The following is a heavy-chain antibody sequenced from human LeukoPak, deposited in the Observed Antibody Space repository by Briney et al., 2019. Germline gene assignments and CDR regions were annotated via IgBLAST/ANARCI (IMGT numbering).Heavy chain of an antibody. CDR3: ARAGPMYYYDSSGYYREWFDP. V-gene: IGHV3-33*08. CDR1: GFTFSSYS. CDR2: IWYDGSNK. D-gene: IGHD3-22*01. Sequence: GGSLRLFCAASGFTFSSYSMNWVRQAPGKGLEWVAVIWYDGSNKYYADSVKGRFTISRDNAKNSLYLQMNSLRAEDTAVYYCARAGPMYYYDSSGYYREWFDPWGQGTLVTVSS. J-gene: IGHJ5*02.